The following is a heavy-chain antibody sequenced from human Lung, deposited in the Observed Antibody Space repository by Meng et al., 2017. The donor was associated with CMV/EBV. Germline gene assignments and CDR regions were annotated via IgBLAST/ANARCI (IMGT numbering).Heavy chain of an antibody. CDR3: AKDLSTSTNFPSH. Sequence: GGSLRLSCAASGFSFSSYGMHWVRQAPGKGLEWVAFIRYDGSNKYYADSVNARFTISRDNSKSTVSLQMNSLRPEDTAVYYCAKDLSTSTNFPSHWGQRTLVTVSS. CDR1: GFSFSSYG. CDR2: IRYDGSNK. V-gene: IGHV3-30*02. D-gene: IGHD2-2*01. J-gene: IGHJ4*02.